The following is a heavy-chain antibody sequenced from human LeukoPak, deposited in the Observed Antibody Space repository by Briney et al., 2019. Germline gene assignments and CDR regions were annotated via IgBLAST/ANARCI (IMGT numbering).Heavy chain of an antibody. CDR1: GGSISTYY. CDR3: ATSPRTVTTIFDY. J-gene: IGHJ4*02. Sequence: SETLSLTCTVSGGSISTYYWSCLRQSPGKGLEWIGYIHERGSTNHNPSLTSRLTMSVDTSRNQFSLQRSAVTAADTAVYFCATSPRTVTTIFDYWGRGTLVTVS. D-gene: IGHD5-12*01. CDR2: IHERGST. V-gene: IGHV4-59*01.